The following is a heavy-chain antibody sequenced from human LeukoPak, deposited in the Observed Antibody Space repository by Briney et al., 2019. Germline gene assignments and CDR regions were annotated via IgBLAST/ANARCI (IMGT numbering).Heavy chain of an antibody. Sequence: PSQTLSLTCTVSGGSISSGGYYWSWIRQPPGKGLEWIGYIYHSGSSYYNPSLKSRVTISVDRSKNQFSLKLSSVTAADTAVYYCARGGAYSSSWDPTRFDFWGQGTLVTVSS. V-gene: IGHV4-30-2*01. CDR2: IYHSGSS. CDR1: GGSISSGGYY. CDR3: ARGGAYSSSWDPTRFDF. J-gene: IGHJ4*02. D-gene: IGHD6-13*01.